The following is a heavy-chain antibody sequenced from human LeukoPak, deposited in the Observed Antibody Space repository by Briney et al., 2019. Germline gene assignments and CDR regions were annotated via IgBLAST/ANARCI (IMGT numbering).Heavy chain of an antibody. D-gene: IGHD3-10*01. CDR3: AREGPSMVRGAKGYFDY. V-gene: IGHV3-30-3*01. CDR1: GFTFSSYA. J-gene: IGHJ4*02. CDR2: ISYDGSNK. Sequence: PGRSLRLSCAASGFTFSSYAMHWVRQAPGKGLEWVAVISYDGSNKYYADSVKGRFTISRDNSKNTLYLQMNGLRAEDTAVYYCAREGPSMVRGAKGYFDYWGQGTLVTVSS.